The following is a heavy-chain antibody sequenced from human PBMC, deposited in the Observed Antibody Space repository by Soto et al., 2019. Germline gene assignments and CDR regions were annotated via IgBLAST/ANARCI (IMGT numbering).Heavy chain of an antibody. Sequence: GGSLRLSCAASGFTFDDYAMHWVRQAPGKGLEWVSGISWNSGSIGYADSVKGRFTISRDNAKNSLYLQMNSLRAEDTALYYCAKDRYYDPLNWFDPWGHGTLVTVSS. J-gene: IGHJ5*02. CDR1: GFTFDDYA. CDR3: AKDRYYDPLNWFDP. CDR2: ISWNSGSI. V-gene: IGHV3-9*01. D-gene: IGHD3-16*01.